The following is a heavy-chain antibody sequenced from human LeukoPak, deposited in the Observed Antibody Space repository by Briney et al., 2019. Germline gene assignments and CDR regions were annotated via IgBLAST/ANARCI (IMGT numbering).Heavy chain of an antibody. Sequence: PGGSLRLSCAASGFTLRNYDINWVRQAPGKGLEWVSVIRGSSGSTYYADSVKGRFTISRDNAKNSLYLQMNSLRAEDTAVYYCARKFPSGSYRPGYMDVWGKGTTVTVSS. CDR3: ARKFPSGSYRPGYMDV. D-gene: IGHD3-10*01. J-gene: IGHJ6*03. CDR1: GFTLRNYD. V-gene: IGHV3-21*01. CDR2: IRGSSGST.